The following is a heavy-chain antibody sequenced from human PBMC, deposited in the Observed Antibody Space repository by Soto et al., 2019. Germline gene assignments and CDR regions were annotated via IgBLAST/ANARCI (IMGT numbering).Heavy chain of an antibody. Sequence: GGSLRLSCAASGFTFSNAWMNWVRQAPGKGLEWVGRIKSKTDGGTTDYAAPVKGRFTISRDDSKNTPYLQMNSLKTEDTAVYYCTTDLSYYYDSSGYYGPDAFDIWGQGTMVTVSS. CDR2: IKSKTDGGTT. D-gene: IGHD3-22*01. CDR3: TTDLSYYYDSSGYYGPDAFDI. CDR1: GFTFSNAW. V-gene: IGHV3-15*07. J-gene: IGHJ3*02.